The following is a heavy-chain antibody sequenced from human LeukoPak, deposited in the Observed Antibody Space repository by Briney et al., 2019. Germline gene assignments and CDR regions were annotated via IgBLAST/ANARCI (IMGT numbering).Heavy chain of an antibody. V-gene: IGHV4-59*01. CDR2: IYYSGSS. Sequence: SETLSLTCTVSGDSISSYYWSWIRQPPGKGLEWIGFIYYSGSSYYNPSLKSRVTMSVDTSKNQFSLKLTSVTAADTAVYYCAGADRHDYGEDYWGQGTLVTVSS. CDR1: GDSISSYY. CDR3: AGADRHDYGEDY. J-gene: IGHJ4*02. D-gene: IGHD4-17*01.